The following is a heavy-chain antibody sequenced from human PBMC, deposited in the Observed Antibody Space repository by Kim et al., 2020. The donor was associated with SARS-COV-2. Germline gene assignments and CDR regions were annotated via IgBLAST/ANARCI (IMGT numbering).Heavy chain of an antibody. CDR2: INPSGGST. Sequence: ASVKVSCKASGYTFTSYYMHWVRQAPGQGLEWMGIINPSGGSTTYAPKFQGRVTMTRDTSTSTVYMELNSLRSEDTAVYYCARPSSIRVQYFQYWGQGTLVTVSS. J-gene: IGHJ1*01. CDR3: ARPSSIRVQYFQY. CDR1: GYTFTSYY. D-gene: IGHD3-3*01. V-gene: IGHV1-46*01.